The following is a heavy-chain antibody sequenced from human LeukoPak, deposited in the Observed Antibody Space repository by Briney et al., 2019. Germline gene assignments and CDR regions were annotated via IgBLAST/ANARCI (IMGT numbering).Heavy chain of an antibody. CDR1: GGSISSYF. J-gene: IGHJ2*01. CDR2: ISYSGST. V-gene: IGHV4-59*01. Sequence: PSETLSLTCSVSGGSISSYFWTWIRQPPGKGLEWIGCISYSGSTNYNPSLKSRVTISVDTSKHQFTLKPSSVTAADTAVYYCARGSWHFDLWGRGTLVSVAS. CDR3: ARGSWHFDL.